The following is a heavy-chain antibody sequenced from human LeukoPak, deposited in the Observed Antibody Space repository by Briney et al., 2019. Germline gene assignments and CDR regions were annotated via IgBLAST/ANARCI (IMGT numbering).Heavy chain of an antibody. CDR3: VKDLVAASENVRGWYPMDY. Sequence: PGGSLRLSCAASGFTFAEYTMHWARQAPGKGQEWVSLISWNGARIHYGDSVKGRFTISRDNSKNSLYLQMNSLRTEDTALYYCVKDLVAASENVRGWYPMDYWGQGTLVTVSS. CDR1: GFTFAEYT. CDR2: ISWNGARI. J-gene: IGHJ4*02. V-gene: IGHV3-43*01. D-gene: IGHD6-19*01.